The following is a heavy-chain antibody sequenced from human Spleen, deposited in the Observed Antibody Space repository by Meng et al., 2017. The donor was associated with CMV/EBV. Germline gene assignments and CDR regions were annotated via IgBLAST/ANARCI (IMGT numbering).Heavy chain of an antibody. CDR1: GGSISSSSYY. V-gene: IGHV4-39*07. D-gene: IGHD3-16*01. Sequence: QPQRPESGPGLVKPSETLSLTRTVSGGSISSSSYYWGWIRQPPGKGLEWIGSIYYSGSTYYNPSLKSRVTISVDTSKNQFSLKLSSVTAADTAVYYCARWGHRRLPDYWGQGTLVTVSS. CDR2: IYYSGST. CDR3: ARWGHRRLPDY. J-gene: IGHJ4*02.